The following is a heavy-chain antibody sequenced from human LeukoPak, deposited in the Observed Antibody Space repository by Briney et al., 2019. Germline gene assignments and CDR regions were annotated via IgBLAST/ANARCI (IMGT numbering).Heavy chain of an antibody. CDR3: VRDQSLWALDI. D-gene: IGHD1-26*01. J-gene: IGHJ3*02. V-gene: IGHV3-74*01. CDR2: IKGDGIDT. CDR1: GFTFSNYW. Sequence: GSLRLSCAASGFTFSNYWMHWVRQAPGKGLMWVSRIKGDGIDTIGADFVKGRFTTSRDNAKNTLYLQMNSLRAVDTATYYCVRDQSLWALDIWGQGTTVTVSS.